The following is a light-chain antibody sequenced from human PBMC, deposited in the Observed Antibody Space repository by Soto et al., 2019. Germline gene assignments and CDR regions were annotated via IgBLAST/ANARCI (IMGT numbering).Light chain of an antibody. J-gene: IGLJ1*01. CDR3: GSYTSISTYV. CDR1: SSDVGGYNF. Sequence: QSVLTQPASVSGSPGQSITISCTGTSSDVGGYNFVSWYQQHPDKAPKLMIYDVTNRPSGVSNRFSGSKSGNTASLTISGLQAEDEADYYCGSYTSISTYVFGTGTELTVL. V-gene: IGLV2-14*01. CDR2: DVT.